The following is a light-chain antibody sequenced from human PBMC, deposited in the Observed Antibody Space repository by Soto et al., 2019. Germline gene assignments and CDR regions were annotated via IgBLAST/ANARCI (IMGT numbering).Light chain of an antibody. CDR2: EVI. Sequence: QSALTQPASVSGSPGQSIAISCTGTSSDVGGYDYVSWFQQHPGRAPKLLIYEVINRPSGVSTRFSGSKSGNTASLTISGLLAEDVADFYCTSFTSSKTWVFGGGTKVTVL. J-gene: IGLJ3*02. CDR3: TSFTSSKTWV. CDR1: SSDVGGYDY. V-gene: IGLV2-14*01.